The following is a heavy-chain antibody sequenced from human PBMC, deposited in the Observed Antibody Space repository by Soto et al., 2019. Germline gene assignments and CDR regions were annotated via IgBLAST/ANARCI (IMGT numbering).Heavy chain of an antibody. Sequence: ASVKVSCKASGGTFSSYTISWVRQAPGQGLEWMGRIIPILGIANYAQKFQGRVTITADKSTSTAYMELSSLRSEDTAVYYCARDRSRDIVVVVAATGAFDIWGQGTMVTVSS. CDR3: ARDRSRDIVVVVAATGAFDI. CDR1: GGTFSSYT. J-gene: IGHJ3*02. V-gene: IGHV1-69*04. CDR2: IIPILGIA. D-gene: IGHD2-15*01.